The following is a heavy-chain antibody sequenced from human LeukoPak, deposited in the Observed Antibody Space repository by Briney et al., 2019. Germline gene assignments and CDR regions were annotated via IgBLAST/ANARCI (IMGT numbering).Heavy chain of an antibody. J-gene: IGHJ3*01. D-gene: IGHD3-10*01. CDR3: AKGDLWFGELPGLDAFDV. V-gene: IGHV3-30*02. CDR1: GFTFDDYA. CDR2: IRYDGSNK. Sequence: GGSLRLSCAASGFTFDDYAMHWVRQAPGKGLEWVAFIRYDGSNKYYADSVKGRFTISRDNFKNTLYLQMNSLRAEDTAVYYCAKGDLWFGELPGLDAFDVWGQGTMVTVSS.